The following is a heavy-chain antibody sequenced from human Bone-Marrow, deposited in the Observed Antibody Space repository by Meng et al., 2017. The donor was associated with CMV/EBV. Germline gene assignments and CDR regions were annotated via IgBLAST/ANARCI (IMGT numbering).Heavy chain of an antibody. J-gene: IGHJ5*02. CDR2: IRYDGSNK. V-gene: IGHV3-30*02. CDR1: GFTFSSYG. CDR3: AKPSIRRLQWQGHLDP. D-gene: IGHD4-11*01. Sequence: GESLKISCAASGFTFSSYGMHWVRQAPGKGLEWVAFIRYDGSNKYYADSMKGRFTISRDNSKNTLYLQMNSLRAEDTAVYYCAKPSIRRLQWQGHLDPWGQGTLVTVSS.